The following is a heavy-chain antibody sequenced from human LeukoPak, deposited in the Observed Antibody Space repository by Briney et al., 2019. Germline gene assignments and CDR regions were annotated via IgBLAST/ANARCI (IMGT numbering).Heavy chain of an antibody. CDR2: ISGSDGST. D-gene: IGHD2-15*01. Sequence: GGSLRLSCAASGFTFSSYAMSWVRQVPGKGLEWVSAISGSDGSTYYADSVKGRFTISRDNAKNSLFLQMNSLRPEDTAVYYCVTSGCSGATCYFYFDYWGQGTLVTVSS. V-gene: IGHV3-23*01. CDR1: GFTFSSYA. J-gene: IGHJ4*02. CDR3: VTSGCSGATCYFYFDY.